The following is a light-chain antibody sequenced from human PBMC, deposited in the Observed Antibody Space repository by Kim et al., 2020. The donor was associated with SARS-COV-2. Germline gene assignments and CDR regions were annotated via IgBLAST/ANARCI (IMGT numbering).Light chain of an antibody. J-gene: IGKJ2*01. Sequence: AIQMTQSPSSLSASVGDRVTITCRASQGIENDLGWYQQKPGKAPKLLIYAASSLQSGVPSRFSGSGSGTDFTLTISSLQPEDFATYYCLQDYNYPYTFGQGTKLEI. CDR2: AAS. V-gene: IGKV1-6*01. CDR3: LQDYNYPYT. CDR1: QGIEND.